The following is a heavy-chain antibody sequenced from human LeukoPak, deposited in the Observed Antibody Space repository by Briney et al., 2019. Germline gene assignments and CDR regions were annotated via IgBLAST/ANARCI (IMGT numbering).Heavy chain of an antibody. CDR2: IYYSGST. V-gene: IGHV4-61*01. J-gene: IGHJ4*02. D-gene: IGHD3-10*01. CDR3: ARAVVRGQNPDEIDY. CDR1: GGSISSGSYY. Sequence: PSQTLSLTCTVSGGSISSGSYYWSWIRQPPGKGLEWIGYIYYSGSTNYNPSLKSRVTISVDTSKNQFSLKLSSVTAADTAVYYCARAVVRGQNPDEIDYWGQGTLVTVSS.